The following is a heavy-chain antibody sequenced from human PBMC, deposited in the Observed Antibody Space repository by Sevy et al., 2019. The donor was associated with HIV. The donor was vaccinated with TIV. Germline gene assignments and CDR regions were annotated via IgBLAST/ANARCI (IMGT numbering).Heavy chain of an antibody. CDR1: GFNFSGSA. CDR2: IRSKGHNYAT. CDR3: PPSKADFDV. Sequence: GGALRLSCTASGFNFSGSAMHWVRQASGKGLEWIGHIRSKGHNYATAYGASVKATFTIARDDSKNTAYLQMNNMKTVDRAVYYCPPSKADFDVLGQGTTVTGSS. J-gene: IGHJ3*01. V-gene: IGHV3-73*01. D-gene: IGHD4-4*01.